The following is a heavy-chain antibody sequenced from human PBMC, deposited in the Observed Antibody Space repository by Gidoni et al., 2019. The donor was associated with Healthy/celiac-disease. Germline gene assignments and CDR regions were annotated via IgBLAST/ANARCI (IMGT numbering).Heavy chain of an antibody. Sequence: VPLLESGGGLAQPGGSLRLSCAASGFTFSSYAMSCVRQAQGKGLEWVSASSGRGGSTYYADSVKGRFTISRDNSKNTLYLQMNSLRAEDTAVYYGAKGRIAADPWGQGTLVTVSS. J-gene: IGHJ5*02. V-gene: IGHV3-23*01. D-gene: IGHD6-13*01. CDR1: GFTFSSYA. CDR3: AKGRIAADP. CDR2: SSGRGGST.